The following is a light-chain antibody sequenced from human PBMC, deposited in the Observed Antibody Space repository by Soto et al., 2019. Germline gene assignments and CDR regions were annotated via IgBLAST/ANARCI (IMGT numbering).Light chain of an antibody. J-gene: IGKJ4*01. Sequence: DIQMTKSTSSLSASVGDRVTITCRASQSISNYLNWYQQKPGKAPKLLIYAASSLQSGVPSRFSGSGSGTDFTLTISSLHPEDFATYYCQQSYSTPLTFGGGTKVDIK. CDR3: QQSYSTPLT. CDR2: AAS. CDR1: QSISNY. V-gene: IGKV1-39*01.